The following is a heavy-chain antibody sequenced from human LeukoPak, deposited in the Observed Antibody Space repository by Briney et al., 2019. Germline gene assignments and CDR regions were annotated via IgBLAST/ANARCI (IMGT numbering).Heavy chain of an antibody. CDR2: ISGSGGST. CDR3: AKEKNTMVRGVIIPPPPFDP. V-gene: IGHV3-23*01. Sequence: GGSLRLSCAASGFTFSSYAMSWVRQAPGKGLEWVSAISGSGGSTYYADSVKGRFTISRDNSKNTLYLQMNSLRAEDTAVYYCAKEKNTMVRGVIIPPPPFDPWGQGTLVTSPQ. J-gene: IGHJ5*02. D-gene: IGHD3-10*01. CDR1: GFTFSSYA.